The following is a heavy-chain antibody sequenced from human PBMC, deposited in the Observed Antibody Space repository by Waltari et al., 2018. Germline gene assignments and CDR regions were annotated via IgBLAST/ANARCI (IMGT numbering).Heavy chain of an antibody. CDR1: GDSISGYY. Sequence: QVQLQESGPGLVKPAETLSLTCSVSGDSISGYYWSWVRQAAGKGPEWIGRIDSDGTTTLNPGLRRRVTMSLDTSKNHFFLGLNSVTAADTAVYYCARDIGPAGRGSYWDTFDILGQGTTVTVSS. J-gene: IGHJ3*02. D-gene: IGHD1-26*01. V-gene: IGHV4-4*07. CDR2: IDSDGTT. CDR3: ARDIGPAGRGSYWDTFDI.